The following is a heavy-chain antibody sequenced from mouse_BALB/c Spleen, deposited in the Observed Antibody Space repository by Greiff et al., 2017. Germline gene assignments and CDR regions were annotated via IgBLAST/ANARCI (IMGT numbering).Heavy chain of an antibody. V-gene: IGHV1-18*01. CDR2: INPNNGGT. J-gene: IGHJ2*01. D-gene: IGHD2-14*01. Sequence: EVQLQESGPELVKPGASVKIPCKASGYTFTDYNMDWVKQSHGKSLEWIGDINPNNGGTIYNQKFKGKATLTVDKSSSTAYMELRSLTSEDTAVYYCAKIYYRYDGATFDYWGQGTTLTVSS. CDR3: AKIYYRYDGATFDY. CDR1: GYTFTDYN.